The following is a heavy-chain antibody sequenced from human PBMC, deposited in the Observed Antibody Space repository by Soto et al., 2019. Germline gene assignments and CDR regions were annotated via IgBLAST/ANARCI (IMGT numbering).Heavy chain of an antibody. CDR2: IIPIFGTP. CDR3: ASSTGSYYSWFDP. J-gene: IGHJ5*02. CDR1: GDTFRFSA. D-gene: IGHD1-1*01. V-gene: IGHV1-69*06. Sequence: SVKVSCKASGDTFRFSAISWVRQAPGQGLEWMGGIIPIFGTPDYAQKFQGRVTITADKSATTVYMELSSLRSEDTAVYYCASSTGSYYSWFDPWGQGSLVTVSS.